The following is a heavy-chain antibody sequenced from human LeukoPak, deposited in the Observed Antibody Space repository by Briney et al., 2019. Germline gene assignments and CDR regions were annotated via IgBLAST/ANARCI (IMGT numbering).Heavy chain of an antibody. Sequence: ASVKVSCKASGYTFTRYGISWARQAPGQGLEWVGWISAYNGNTNYAQKLQGRVTMTTDTSTSTAYMELRSLRSDDTAVYYCARSRSPYYDSSGYPRAPIDYWGQGTLVTVSS. CDR3: ARSRSPYYDSSGYPRAPIDY. V-gene: IGHV1-18*01. D-gene: IGHD3-22*01. CDR2: ISAYNGNT. CDR1: GYTFTRYG. J-gene: IGHJ4*02.